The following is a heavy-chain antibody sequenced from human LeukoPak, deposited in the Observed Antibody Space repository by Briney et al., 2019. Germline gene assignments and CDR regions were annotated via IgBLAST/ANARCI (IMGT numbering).Heavy chain of an antibody. CDR1: GFTFSNYD. J-gene: IGHJ6*02. CDR3: ARDLHYYDSSGYYYYYGMDV. V-gene: IGHV3-13*05. CDR2: IGTAGDP. D-gene: IGHD3-22*01. Sequence: PGGSLRLSCAASGFTFSNYDMHWVRQATGKGLEWVSAIGTAGDPNYPGSVKGRFTISRENAKNSLYLQMNSLRAGDTAVYYCARDLHYYDSSGYYYYYGMDVWGQGTTVTASS.